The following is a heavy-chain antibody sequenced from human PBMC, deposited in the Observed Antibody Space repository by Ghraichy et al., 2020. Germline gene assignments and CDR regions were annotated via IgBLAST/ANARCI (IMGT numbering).Heavy chain of an antibody. CDR3: ARVIWGANVGSRVRFDP. Sequence: SETLSLTCTVSGVSISSYYWTWIRQPPGKGLECIGYIHSSGGTTYYPSLKSRATISIDTSKNQFSLNLHSVTAADTAVYYCARVIWGANVGSRVRFDPWGQGTPVTVSS. CDR2: IHSSGGT. V-gene: IGHV4-4*08. D-gene: IGHD3-16*01. CDR1: GVSISSYY. J-gene: IGHJ5*02.